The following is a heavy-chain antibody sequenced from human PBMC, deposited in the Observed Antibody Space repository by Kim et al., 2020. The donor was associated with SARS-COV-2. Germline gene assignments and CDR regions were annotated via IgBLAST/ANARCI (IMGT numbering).Heavy chain of an antibody. V-gene: IGHV1-69*01. Sequence: YAQKFQGRVTITADESTSTAYMELSSLRSEDTAVYYCARDKGLRLRYFDYWGQGTLVTVSS. J-gene: IGHJ4*02. CDR3: ARDKGLRLRYFDY. D-gene: IGHD4-17*01.